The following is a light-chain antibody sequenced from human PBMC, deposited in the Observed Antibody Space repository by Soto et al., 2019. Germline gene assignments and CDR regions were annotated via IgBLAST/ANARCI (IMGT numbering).Light chain of an antibody. J-gene: IGKJ1*01. CDR3: QQYSDYPWT. CDR1: QSISTW. V-gene: IGKV1-5*03. CDR2: KAS. Sequence: DIQMTQSPSTLSASVGDRVTITCRASQSISTWLAWYQQKPGKAPQVLIYKASTLESGVPSRFSGSGSGTEFILTISSFQPDDFAVYYCQQYSDYPWTFGQRTKTEIK.